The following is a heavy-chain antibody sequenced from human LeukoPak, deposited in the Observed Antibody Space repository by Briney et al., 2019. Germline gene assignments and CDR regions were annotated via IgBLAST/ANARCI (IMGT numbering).Heavy chain of an antibody. Sequence: SETLSLTCTVSGASISVYCWTWIRQPPGKPLEWIGRTYASGVTNFNPSLQSRLFMPLDTSANQFSLTLRSVTAADTAVYFCASTGYTGSFDFWGQGVLVTVSS. D-gene: IGHD3-9*01. CDR3: ASTGYTGSFDF. V-gene: IGHV4-4*07. CDR2: TYASGVT. J-gene: IGHJ4*02. CDR1: GASISVYC.